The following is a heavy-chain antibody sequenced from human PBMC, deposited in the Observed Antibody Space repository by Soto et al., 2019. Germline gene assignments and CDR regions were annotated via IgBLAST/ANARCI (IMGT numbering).Heavy chain of an antibody. D-gene: IGHD5-18*01. CDR1: GFTFSSYG. J-gene: IGHJ5*02. Sequence: VGSLRLSCAASGFTFSSYGMHWVRQAPGKGLEWVAVISYDGSNKYYADSVKGRFTISRDNSKNTLYLQMNSLRAEDTAVYYCAKRGYGRYNWFDPWGQGTLVTVSS. CDR2: ISYDGSNK. V-gene: IGHV3-30*18. CDR3: AKRGYGRYNWFDP.